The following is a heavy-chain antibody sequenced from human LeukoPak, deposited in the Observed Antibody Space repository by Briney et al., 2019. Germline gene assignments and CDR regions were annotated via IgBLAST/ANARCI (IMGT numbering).Heavy chain of an antibody. CDR2: IYYSGST. V-gene: IGHV4-39*07. CDR3: ARDSGWFGELSPFDY. D-gene: IGHD3-10*01. Sequence: SETLSLTCTVSGGSISSSSYYWGWVRQPPGKGLEWIGSIYYSGSTYYNPSLKSRVTISVDTSKNQFSLKLSSVTAADTAVYYCARDSGWFGELSPFDYWGQGTLVTVSS. CDR1: GGSISSSSYY. J-gene: IGHJ4*02.